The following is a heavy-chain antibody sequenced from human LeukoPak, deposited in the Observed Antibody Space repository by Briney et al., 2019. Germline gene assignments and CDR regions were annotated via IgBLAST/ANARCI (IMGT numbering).Heavy chain of an antibody. V-gene: IGHV3-33*06. D-gene: IGHD3-3*01. CDR2: IWYDGSNK. Sequence: GGSLRHSCAASGFTFSSYGMHWVRQAPGKGLEWVAVIWYDGSNKYYADSVKGRFTISRDNSKNTLYLQMNSLRAEDTAVYYCAKGLEPTEIYYDFDYWGQGTLVTVSS. CDR3: AKGLEPTEIYYDFDY. J-gene: IGHJ4*02. CDR1: GFTFSSYG.